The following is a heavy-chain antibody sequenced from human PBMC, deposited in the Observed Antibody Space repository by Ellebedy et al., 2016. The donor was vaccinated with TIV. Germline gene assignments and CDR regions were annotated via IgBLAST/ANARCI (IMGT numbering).Heavy chain of an antibody. J-gene: IGHJ4*02. CDR2: INQDGSQK. CDR3: ARDVGDY. Sequence: GESLKISCAASGFTFSTYWMTWVRQGPGKGLEWVASINQDGSQKYSVESVKGRFTIARDNAKNSLYLQMNSLRTGDTAVYYFARDVGDYWGQGTLVTVSS. CDR1: GFTFSTYW. V-gene: IGHV3-7*03.